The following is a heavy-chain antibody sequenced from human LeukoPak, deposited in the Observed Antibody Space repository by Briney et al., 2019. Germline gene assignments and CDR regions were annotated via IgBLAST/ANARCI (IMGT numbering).Heavy chain of an antibody. CDR1: GFTFSSYA. CDR3: ARNGQTTVTSNYYYYFLDV. Sequence: PGGSLRLSCAASGFTFSSYAMSWVRRAPGKGPEWVAYITSSGSTKYYANSVRGRFTISRDNGGNSLYLEMNSLTAEDSAIYYCARNGQTTVTSNYYYYFLDVWGTGTTVAVSS. J-gene: IGHJ6*03. CDR2: ITSSGSTK. D-gene: IGHD4-17*01. V-gene: IGHV3-48*03.